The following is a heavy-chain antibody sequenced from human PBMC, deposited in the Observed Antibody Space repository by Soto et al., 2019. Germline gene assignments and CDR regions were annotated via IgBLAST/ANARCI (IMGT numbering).Heavy chain of an antibody. D-gene: IGHD2-21*02. CDR3: AKDLIVTAYCGGDCYKYGMDV. J-gene: IGHJ6*02. V-gene: IGHV3-30*18. CDR2: ISYDGSNK. CDR1: GFTFSSYG. Sequence: GGSLRLSCAASGFTFSSYGMHWVRQAPGKGLEWVAVISYDGSNKYYADSVKGRFTISRDNSKNTLYLQMNSLRAEDTAVYYCAKDLIVTAYCGGDCYKYGMDVWGQGTTVTVS.